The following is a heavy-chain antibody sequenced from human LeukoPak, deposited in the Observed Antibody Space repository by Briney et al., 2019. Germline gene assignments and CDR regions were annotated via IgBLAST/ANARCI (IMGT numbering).Heavy chain of an antibody. CDR3: ARGGGGWFDP. J-gene: IGHJ5*02. CDR1: GGSISSSSYY. V-gene: IGHV4-39*07. CDR2: IYYSGST. Sequence: SETLSLTCTVSGGSISSSSYYWGWIRQPPGKGLEWIGSIYYSGSTYYNPSLKSRVTISVDTSKNQFSLKLSSVTAADTAVYYCARGGGGWFDPWGQGTLVTVSS.